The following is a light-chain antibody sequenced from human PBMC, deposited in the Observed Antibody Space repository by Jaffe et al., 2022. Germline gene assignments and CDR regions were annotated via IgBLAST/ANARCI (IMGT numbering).Light chain of an antibody. J-gene: IGKJ3*01. CDR2: GAS. CDR3: QQYYSPPFT. V-gene: IGKV3-20*01. CDR1: QTISSSD. Sequence: EIVLTQSPGTLSLSLGERATLSCRASQTISSSDLAWYQQKPGQVPRLLIYGASSRATGIPDRFSGSASGTDFTLTISRLATDDFAVYYCQQYYSPPFTFGPGTKVDIK.